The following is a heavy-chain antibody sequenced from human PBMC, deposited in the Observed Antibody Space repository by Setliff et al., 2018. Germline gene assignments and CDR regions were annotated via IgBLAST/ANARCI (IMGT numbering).Heavy chain of an antibody. J-gene: IGHJ4*02. CDR1: GFTFRDYG. Sequence: GGSLRLSCAASGFTFRDYGMNWVRQVPGKGLEWVSGTNWNGDDISYADSVRGRFTISRDNARNSLHLQMNDVRREDAAFYYCARTCSGSGCYAGLESWGQGTPVTVSS. CDR2: TNWNGDDI. V-gene: IGHV3-20*04. CDR3: ARTCSGSGCYAGLES. D-gene: IGHD2-15*01.